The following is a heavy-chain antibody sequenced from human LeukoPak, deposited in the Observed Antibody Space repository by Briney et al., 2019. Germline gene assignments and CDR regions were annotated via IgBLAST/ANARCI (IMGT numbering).Heavy chain of an antibody. J-gene: IGHJ4*02. CDR3: ARLFWGKYYFDY. Sequence: PSETLSLTCAVSGYSISSGYYWGWIRQPPGKGLEWIASIYHSGSTYYNPSLKSRVTISLDTSKNQFSLKLSSVTAADTAVYYCARLFWGKYYFDYWGQGTLVTVSS. V-gene: IGHV4-38-2*01. CDR1: GYSISSGYY. D-gene: IGHD7-27*01. CDR2: IYHSGST.